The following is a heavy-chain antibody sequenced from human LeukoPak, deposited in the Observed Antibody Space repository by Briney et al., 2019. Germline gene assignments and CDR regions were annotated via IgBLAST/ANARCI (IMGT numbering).Heavy chain of an antibody. CDR2: ISNNGGYT. Sequence: GGSLRLSCAASGFTFSSSAMSWVRQAPGKGLEWVSAISNNGGYTYYADSVQGRFTISRDNSKSTLCLQMNSLRAEDTAVYYCAKQLGYCSVGSCYFPYWGQGTLVTVSS. D-gene: IGHD2-15*01. V-gene: IGHV3-23*01. J-gene: IGHJ4*02. CDR1: GFTFSSSA. CDR3: AKQLGYCSVGSCYFPY.